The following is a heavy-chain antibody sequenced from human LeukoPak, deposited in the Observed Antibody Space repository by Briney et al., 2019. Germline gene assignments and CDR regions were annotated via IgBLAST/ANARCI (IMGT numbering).Heavy chain of an antibody. D-gene: IGHD5-18*01. CDR3: ASSVDTAMARDY. J-gene: IGHJ4*02. CDR2: INHSGST. CDR1: GGSFSGYY. V-gene: IGHV4-34*01. Sequence: SETLSLTCAVYGGSFSGYYWSWIRQPPGKGLEWIGEINHSGSTNYNPSLKSRATISVDTSKNQFSLKLSSVTAADTAVYYCASSVDTAMARDYWGQGTLVTVSS.